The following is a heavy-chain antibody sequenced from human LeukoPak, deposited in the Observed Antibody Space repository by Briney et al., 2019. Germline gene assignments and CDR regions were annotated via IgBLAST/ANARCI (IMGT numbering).Heavy chain of an antibody. Sequence: SVKVSCKASGGTFSSYAISWVRQAPGQGLEWMGGIIPIFGTANYAQKFQGRVTITADESTSTAYMELSSLRSEDTAVYYYASRDQSYAFDIWGQGTVVTVSS. CDR3: ASRDQSYAFDI. D-gene: IGHD5-24*01. V-gene: IGHV1-69*13. J-gene: IGHJ3*02. CDR2: IIPIFGTA. CDR1: GGTFSSYA.